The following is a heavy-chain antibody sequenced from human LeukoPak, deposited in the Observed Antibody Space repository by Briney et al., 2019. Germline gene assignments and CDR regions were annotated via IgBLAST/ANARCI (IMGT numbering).Heavy chain of an antibody. CDR3: ARPRIYPGQSRGWFDP. Sequence: SETLSLTCAVYGGSFSGYYWSWIRQPPGKGLEWIGEINHSGSTNYNPSLKSRVTISVDTSKNQFSLKLSSVTAADTAVYYCARPRIYPGQSRGWFDPWGQGTLVTVSS. CDR1: GGSFSGYY. D-gene: IGHD2/OR15-2a*01. J-gene: IGHJ5*02. CDR2: INHSGST. V-gene: IGHV4-34*01.